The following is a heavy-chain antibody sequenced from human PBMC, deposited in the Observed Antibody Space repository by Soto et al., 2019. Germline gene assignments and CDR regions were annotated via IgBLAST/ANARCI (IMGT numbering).Heavy chain of an antibody. Sequence: QVQLVQSGAEVKKPGASVKVSCKAAGYTFTSYDINWVRQATGQGLEWMGWMNPNSGNTGYAQKFQGRVTMTRNTSLTTAYMELRSLRSEDTAVYYCAREMTTRGMDGWGQGTTVTVSS. CDR2: MNPNSGNT. CDR3: AREMTTRGMDG. J-gene: IGHJ6*02. D-gene: IGHD1-1*01. V-gene: IGHV1-8*01. CDR1: GYTFTSYD.